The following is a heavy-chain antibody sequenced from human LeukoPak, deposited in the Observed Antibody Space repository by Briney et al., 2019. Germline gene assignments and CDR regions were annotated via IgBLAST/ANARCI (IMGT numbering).Heavy chain of an antibody. CDR1: GYSISSGYY. CDR2: IYYSGST. V-gene: IGHV4-38-2*02. Sequence: SETLSLTCTVSGYSISSGYYWGWIRQPPGKGLEWIGSIYYSGSTYYNPSLKSRVTISVDTSKNQFSLKLSSVTAADTAVYYCARERGYSGYDDYYYYYMDVWGKGTTVTISS. D-gene: IGHD5-12*01. J-gene: IGHJ6*03. CDR3: ARERGYSGYDDYYYYYMDV.